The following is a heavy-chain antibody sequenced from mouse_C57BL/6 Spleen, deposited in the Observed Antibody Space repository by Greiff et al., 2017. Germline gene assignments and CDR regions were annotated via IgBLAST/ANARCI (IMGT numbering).Heavy chain of an antibody. Sequence: EVQVVESGGGLVKPGGSLKLSCAASGFTFSDYGMHWVSQAPEKGLEWVAYISSGSSTIYYADTVKGRFTISRDNTENTLFLQMTSLRAEDTAVYYCARGHYNSSSILYYAMGYWGKGTSVTVSS. D-gene: IGHD1-1*01. CDR3: ARGHYNSSSILYYAMGY. V-gene: IGHV5-17*01. CDR1: GFTFSDYG. J-gene: IGHJ4*01. CDR2: ISSGSSTI.